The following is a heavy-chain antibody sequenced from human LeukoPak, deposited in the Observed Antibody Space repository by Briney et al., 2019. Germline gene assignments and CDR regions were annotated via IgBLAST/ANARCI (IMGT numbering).Heavy chain of an antibody. D-gene: IGHD1-26*01. V-gene: IGHV1-69*05. Sequence: GASVKASCKASGGTFSSYAISWVRQAPGQGLEWMGGIIPIFGTANYAQKFQGRVTITTDESTSTAYMELSSLRSEDTAVYYCARDSGSYRGSFDYWGQGTLVTVSS. J-gene: IGHJ4*02. CDR3: ARDSGSYRGSFDY. CDR2: IIPIFGTA. CDR1: GGTFSSYA.